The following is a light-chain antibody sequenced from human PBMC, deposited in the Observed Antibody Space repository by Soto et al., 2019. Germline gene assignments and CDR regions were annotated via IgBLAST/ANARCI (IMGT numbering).Light chain of an antibody. CDR3: LKDYRYQWT. CDR2: DAS. J-gene: IGKJ1*01. V-gene: IGKV1-6*01. CDR1: QDIRVG. Sequence: AIQMTQSPSSLSASVGVRVSITCRASQDIRVGLAWYQQKPGKAPKLLIYDASTLQSGVPSRFSGSGSGTDFTLTISSLQPEDFATYYCLKDYRYQWTFGQGTKVEIK.